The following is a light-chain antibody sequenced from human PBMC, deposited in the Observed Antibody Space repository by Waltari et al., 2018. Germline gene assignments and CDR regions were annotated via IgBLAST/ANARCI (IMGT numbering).Light chain of an antibody. J-gene: IGKJ4*01. V-gene: IGKV3-11*01. CDR1: QSVSTF. CDR3: QQRANWPPLS. Sequence: EIVLTQSPAILSLSHGERATLSCRASQSVSTFLAWYQQKPGQAPRLLIYHASNRATGIPARFSGRGSGTNFTLTISSLESEDFAVYYCQQRANWPPLSFGGGTRVEIK. CDR2: HAS.